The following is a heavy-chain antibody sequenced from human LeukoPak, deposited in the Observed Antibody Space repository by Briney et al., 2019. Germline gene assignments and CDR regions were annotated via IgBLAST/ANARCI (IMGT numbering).Heavy chain of an antibody. CDR1: GGSFSGYY. CDR2: INHSGST. D-gene: IGHD3-22*01. Sequence: KPSETLSLTCAVYGGSFSGYYWSWIRQPPGKGLEWIGEINHSGSTNYNPSLKSRVTISVDTSKTQFSLKLSSVTAADTAVYYCARVGSGSQYYFDYWGQGTLVTVSS. J-gene: IGHJ4*02. V-gene: IGHV4-34*01. CDR3: ARVGSGSQYYFDY.